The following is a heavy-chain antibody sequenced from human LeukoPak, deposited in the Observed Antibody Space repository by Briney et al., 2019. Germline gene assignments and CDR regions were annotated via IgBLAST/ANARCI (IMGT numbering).Heavy chain of an antibody. V-gene: IGHV1-2*02. CDR2: INPNSGGT. CDR3: ATLGAVAGSAFDI. CDR1: GYTFTGYY. Sequence: ASVKVSCKASGYTFTGYYMHWVRQAPGQGLEWMGWINPNSGGTNYAQTFQGRVTMTRDTSISTAYMELSRLRSDDTAVYYCATLGAVAGSAFDIWGQGTMVTVSS. J-gene: IGHJ3*02. D-gene: IGHD6-19*01.